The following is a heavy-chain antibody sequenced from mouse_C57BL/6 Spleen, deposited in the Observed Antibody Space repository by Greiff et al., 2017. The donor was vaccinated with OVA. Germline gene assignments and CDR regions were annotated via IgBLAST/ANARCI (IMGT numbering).Heavy chain of an antibody. CDR2: IHPNSGST. V-gene: IGHV1-64*01. Sequence: VQLQESGAELVKPGASVKLSCKASGYTFTSYWMHWVKQRPGQGLEWIGMIHPNSGSTNYNEKFKSKATLTVDKSSSTAYMQLSSLTSEDSAVYYCARGLYYYGSSYAMDYWGQGTSVTVSS. J-gene: IGHJ4*01. D-gene: IGHD1-1*01. CDR1: GYTFTSYW. CDR3: ARGLYYYGSSYAMDY.